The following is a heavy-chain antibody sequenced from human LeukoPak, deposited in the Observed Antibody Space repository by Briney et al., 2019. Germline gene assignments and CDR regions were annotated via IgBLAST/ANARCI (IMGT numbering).Heavy chain of an antibody. CDR1: GGSISSYY. V-gene: IGHV4-59*01. CDR3: ARDQAGYYCMDV. CDR2: IDYSGST. J-gene: IGHJ6*03. Sequence: SETLSLTCTVTGGSISSYYWSWIRQPPGKGLEWIGYIDYSGSTNYNPSLRSRVTMSVDTSKNQFSLKLTSVTAADTAVYYCARDQAGYYCMDVWGKGTTVTVSS.